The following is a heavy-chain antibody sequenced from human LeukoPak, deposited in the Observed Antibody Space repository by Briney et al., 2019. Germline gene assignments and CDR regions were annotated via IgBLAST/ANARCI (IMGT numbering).Heavy chain of an antibody. D-gene: IGHD3-22*01. CDR3: ARGYYYDSSGHFAPVDY. V-gene: IGHV3-48*01. J-gene: IGHJ4*02. Sequence: PGGSLRLSCAASGFTFSSYSMNWVRQAPGKGLEWVSYISSSSSTIYYADSVKGRFTISRDNAKNSLYLQMNSLRAEDTAVYYCARGYYYDSSGHFAPVDYWGQGTLVTVSS. CDR2: ISSSSSTI. CDR1: GFTFSSYS.